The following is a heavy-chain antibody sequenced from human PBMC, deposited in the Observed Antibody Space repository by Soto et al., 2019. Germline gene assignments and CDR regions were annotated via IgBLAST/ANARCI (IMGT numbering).Heavy chain of an antibody. CDR2: IYYSGST. CDR1: GGSVSSGSYY. D-gene: IGHD5-18*01. V-gene: IGHV4-61*01. J-gene: IGHJ6*02. CDR3: ASPLYSYGPMDV. Sequence: ESGPGLVKPSETLSLTCTVSGGSVSSGSYYWSWIRQPPGKGLEWIGYIYYSGSTNYNPSLKSRVTISVDTSKNQFSLKLSSVTAADTAVYYCASPLYSYGPMDVWGQGTTVTVSS.